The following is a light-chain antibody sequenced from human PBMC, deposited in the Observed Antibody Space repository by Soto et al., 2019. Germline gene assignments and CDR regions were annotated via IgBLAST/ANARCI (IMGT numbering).Light chain of an antibody. Sequence: DIQMAQSPSSLSASVGDRVSITCQASHDISNYLNWYQQKPGKAPKVLIYGASNLETGVPSRFSGSGSGTDFTLTISSLQPEDFATYFCQQYDDLPITFGLGTRLEIK. V-gene: IGKV1-33*01. J-gene: IGKJ5*01. CDR3: QQYDDLPIT. CDR2: GAS. CDR1: HDISNY.